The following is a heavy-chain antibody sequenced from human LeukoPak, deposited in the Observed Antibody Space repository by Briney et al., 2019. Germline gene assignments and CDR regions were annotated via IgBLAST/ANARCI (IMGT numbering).Heavy chain of an antibody. Sequence: PSETLSLTCTVSGDSISSYFLTWIRQPPGKGLEWLGYISYSGSTNFNPSLKSRVTISVDASKNQFSLKLSSVTAADTAVYYCARLKNWFDPWGQGALVTVSS. V-gene: IGHV4-59*08. CDR2: ISYSGST. CDR1: GDSISSYF. CDR3: ARLKNWFDP. J-gene: IGHJ5*02.